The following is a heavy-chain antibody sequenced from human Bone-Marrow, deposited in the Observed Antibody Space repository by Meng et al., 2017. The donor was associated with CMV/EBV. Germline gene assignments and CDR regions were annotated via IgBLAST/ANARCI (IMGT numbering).Heavy chain of an antibody. D-gene: IGHD4-17*01. J-gene: IGHJ6*02. Sequence: GESLKISCAASGFTVSSNYMCWVRQAPGKGLEWVSVIYSGGSTYYADSVKGRFTISRDNSKNTLYLQMNSLRAEDTAVYYCARGPVNSKYYYYGMDVWGQGTTVTVSS. V-gene: IGHV3-53*01. CDR1: GFTVSSNY. CDR3: ARGPVNSKYYYYGMDV. CDR2: IYSGGST.